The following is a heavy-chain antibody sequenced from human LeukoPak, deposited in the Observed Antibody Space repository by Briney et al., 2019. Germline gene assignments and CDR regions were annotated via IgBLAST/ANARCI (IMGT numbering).Heavy chain of an antibody. CDR1: GFAFSNYG. D-gene: IGHD4/OR15-4a*01. Sequence: GGSLRLSCAASGFAFSNYGIYWVRQAPGKGLEWVTVISNDGSEKYSADSVKGRFSISRDNSKNTVYLQMDSLRPDDTAMYYCAKEGRYGEYLHYWGQGTLVTVSS. J-gene: IGHJ4*02. CDR2: ISNDGSEK. CDR3: AKEGRYGEYLHY. V-gene: IGHV3-30*18.